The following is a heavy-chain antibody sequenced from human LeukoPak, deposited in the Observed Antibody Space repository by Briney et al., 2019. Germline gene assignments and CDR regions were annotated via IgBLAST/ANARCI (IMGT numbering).Heavy chain of an antibody. V-gene: IGHV3-30*18. CDR3: AKDRGDIVVVPAAVRYMDV. Sequence: GRSLRLSCAASGFTFSSYGMHWVRQAPGKGLEWVAVILYDGSNKYYADSVKGRFTISRDNSKNTLYLQMNSLRAEDTAVYYCAKDRGDIVVVPAAVRYMDVWGKGTTVTVSS. CDR1: GFTFSSYG. D-gene: IGHD2-2*01. J-gene: IGHJ6*03. CDR2: ILYDGSNK.